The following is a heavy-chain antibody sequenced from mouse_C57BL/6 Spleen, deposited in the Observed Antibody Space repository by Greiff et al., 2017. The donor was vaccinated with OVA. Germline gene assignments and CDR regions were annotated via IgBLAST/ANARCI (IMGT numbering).Heavy chain of an antibody. D-gene: IGHD2-5*01. V-gene: IGHV2-6-1*01. CDR2: IWSDGST. CDR1: GFSLTSYG. J-gene: IGHJ4*01. Sequence: VQRVESGPGLVAPSQSLSITCTVSGFSLTSYGVHWVRQPPGKGLEWLVVIWSDGSTTYNSALKSRLSISKDNSKSQVFLKMNSLQTDDTAMYYCARHNSYSNYAMDYWGQGTSVTVSS. CDR3: ARHNSYSNYAMDY.